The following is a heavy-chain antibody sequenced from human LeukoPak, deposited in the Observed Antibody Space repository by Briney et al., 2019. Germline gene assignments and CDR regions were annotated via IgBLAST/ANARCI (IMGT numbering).Heavy chain of an antibody. CDR3: AKDRSTYNILTGYLES. Sequence: PGGSLRLSCAASGFAFSRYGMHWVRQAPGKGPEWVALISYDGSKENYIESVKGRFTVSRDNSRNTLYLQMNSLRAEDTAVYYCAKDRSTYNILTGYLESWGQGTLVTVSS. D-gene: IGHD3-9*01. CDR1: GFAFSRYG. J-gene: IGHJ5*02. V-gene: IGHV3-30*18. CDR2: ISYDGSKE.